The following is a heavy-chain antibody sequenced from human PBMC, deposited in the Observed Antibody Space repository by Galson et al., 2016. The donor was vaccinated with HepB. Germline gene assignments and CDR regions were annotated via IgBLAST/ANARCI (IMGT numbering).Heavy chain of an antibody. J-gene: IGHJ3*02. D-gene: IGHD3-16*01. Sequence: SLRLSCAASGFVFSDSGIHWVRQASGKGLEWVARIRSKGIGYAIAYAASVRGRFTISRDDSKNTAYLQMDSLRTEDTAVYDCTRLYELGGVVDAFDIWGQGTKVTVSS. CDR2: IRSKGIGYAI. CDR1: GFVFSDSG. V-gene: IGHV3-73*01. CDR3: TRLYELGGVVDAFDI.